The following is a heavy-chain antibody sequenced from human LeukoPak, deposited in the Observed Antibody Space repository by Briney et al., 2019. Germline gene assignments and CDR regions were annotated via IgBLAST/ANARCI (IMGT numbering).Heavy chain of an antibody. J-gene: IGHJ4*02. CDR3: ARISRSHDYDY. Sequence: PGGSLRLSCAASGFTFSNYAMSWVRQAPGKGLEYVSAISSYGGSTYYANSVKDRFTISRDNSKNTVYLQMGSLRTEDMAVYYCARISRSHDYDYWGQGTLVTVSS. CDR1: GFTFSNYA. D-gene: IGHD6-6*01. V-gene: IGHV3-64*01. CDR2: ISSYGGST.